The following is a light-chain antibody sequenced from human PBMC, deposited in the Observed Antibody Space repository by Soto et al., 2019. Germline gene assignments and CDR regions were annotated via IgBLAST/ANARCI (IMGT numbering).Light chain of an antibody. CDR2: GNS. CDR3: QSYDSSLSGFWV. V-gene: IGLV1-40*01. Sequence: QPVLTQPPSVSGAPGQRVTISCTGSSSNIGAGYDVHWYQQLPGTAPKLLIYGNSNRPSGVPDRFSSSKSGTSASLAITGLQAEDEADYYCQSYDSSLSGFWVFGGGTKLTVL. J-gene: IGLJ3*02. CDR1: SSNIGAGYD.